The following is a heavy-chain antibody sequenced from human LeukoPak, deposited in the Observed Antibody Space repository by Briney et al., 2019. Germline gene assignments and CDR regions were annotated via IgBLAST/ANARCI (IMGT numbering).Heavy chain of an antibody. V-gene: IGHV4-38-2*01. J-gene: IGHJ4*02. CDR2: AYHSGTT. Sequence: SETLSLTCAVSGYSIGNGYYWAWIRQPPGKGLEWIGSAYHSGTTYYNPSLQSRLTLSVDTSKNYFSLRLTSVTAADTAVYYCARHYNNYILRPFGYWGQEALVTVSS. CDR3: ARHYNNYILRPFGY. CDR1: GYSIGNGYY. D-gene: IGHD4-11*01.